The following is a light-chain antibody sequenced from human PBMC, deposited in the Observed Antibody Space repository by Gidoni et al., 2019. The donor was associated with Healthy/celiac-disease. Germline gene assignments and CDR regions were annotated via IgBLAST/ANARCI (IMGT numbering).Light chain of an antibody. CDR3: MQALQTPLT. J-gene: IGKJ4*01. V-gene: IGKV2-28*01. CDR2: LGS. CDR1: QSLLHSNGYNY. Sequence: DNVMTQYPPSLPVPPGEPASISCRSSQSLLHSNGYNYLGWYLQKPGQSPQLLIYLGSTRSSGVPDRFSGSGSGTDFTLKISRAEAEDVGVYYCMQALQTPLTFGGGTKVEIK.